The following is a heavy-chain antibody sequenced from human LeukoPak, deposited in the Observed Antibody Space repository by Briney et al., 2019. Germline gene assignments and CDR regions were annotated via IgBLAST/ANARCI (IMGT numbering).Heavy chain of an antibody. CDR1: GYTFTGYY. V-gene: IGHV1-2*02. J-gene: IGHJ4*02. D-gene: IGHD3-3*01. CDR3: AKAPHTIFRVVTPYLIDY. Sequence: GASVKVSCKASGYTFTGYYMHWVRQAPGQGLEWMGWINPNSGGTNYAQKFQGRVTMTRDTSISTAYMELSRLRSDDTAVYYCAKAPHTIFRVVTPYLIDYWGQGTLVTVSS. CDR2: INPNSGGT.